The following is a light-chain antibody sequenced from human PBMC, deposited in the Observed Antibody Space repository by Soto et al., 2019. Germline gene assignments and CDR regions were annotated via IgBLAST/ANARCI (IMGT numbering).Light chain of an antibody. CDR2: GAS. V-gene: IGKV1-9*01. CDR1: QGILNY. J-gene: IGKJ3*01. Sequence: IQLTQSPSSLSASMGDRVTITCRASQGILNYLAWYQQKPGKAPKLLIYGASTLQGGVPSGFSGSGSGTDFTLTVSSLQPEDLATYCCQQLFMYPPTFGPGTKVDIK. CDR3: QQLFMYPPT.